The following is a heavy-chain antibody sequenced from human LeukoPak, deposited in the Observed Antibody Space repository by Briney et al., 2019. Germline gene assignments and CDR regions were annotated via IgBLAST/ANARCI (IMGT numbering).Heavy chain of an antibody. CDR3: TTALTMVVTGTL. Sequence: KSGGSLRLSCAASGFTFSNAWMSWVRQAPGKGLEWVGRIKSKTDGGTTDYAAPVKGRFTISRDDSKNTLYLQMNSLKTEDTAVYYCTTALTMVVTGTLWGQGTLVTVSS. J-gene: IGHJ4*02. D-gene: IGHD4-23*01. CDR1: GFTFSNAW. V-gene: IGHV3-15*01. CDR2: IKSKTDGGTT.